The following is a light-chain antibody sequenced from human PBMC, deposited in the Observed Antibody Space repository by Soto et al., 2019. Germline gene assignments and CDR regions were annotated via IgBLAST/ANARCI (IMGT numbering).Light chain of an antibody. Sequence: QSALTQPASVSGSPGQSITISCTGSSRDIGTSNLVSWYQQYPGKAPKLIIYEVTKRPSGISYRFSGCKSGNTASLTISGLQPEDEATYYCYSFTGISTSLFVFGTGTKLTVL. CDR2: EVT. J-gene: IGLJ1*01. CDR1: SRDIGTSNL. V-gene: IGLV2-23*02. CDR3: YSFTGISTSLFV.